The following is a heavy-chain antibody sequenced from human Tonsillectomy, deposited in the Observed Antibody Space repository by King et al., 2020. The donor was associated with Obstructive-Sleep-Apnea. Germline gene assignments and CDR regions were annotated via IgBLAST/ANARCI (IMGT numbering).Heavy chain of an antibody. D-gene: IGHD6-13*01. J-gene: IGHJ6*02. V-gene: IGHV3-33*01. CDR1: GVTFSSYG. Sequence: VQLVESGGGVVQPGRSLRLSCAASGVTFSSYGMHWVRQAPGKGLEWVAVIWYDGSNKYYADSVKVRFTISRDNSKNTLYLQMNSLRAEDTAVYYCARDLSSSWYWTYYYGMDVWGQGTTVTVSS. CDR2: IWYDGSNK. CDR3: ARDLSSSWYWTYYYGMDV.